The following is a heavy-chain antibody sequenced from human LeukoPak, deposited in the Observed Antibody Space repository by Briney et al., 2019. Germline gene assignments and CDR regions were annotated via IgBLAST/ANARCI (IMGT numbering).Heavy chain of an antibody. J-gene: IGHJ6*03. CDR1: GGTLNSYA. D-gene: IGHD5-18*01. V-gene: IGHV1-69*05. CDR2: IIPIFGTT. Sequence: ASVKVSCKASGGTLNSYAISWVRQAPGQGLEWMGGIIPIFGTTNYAQKFQGRVTITTDESTSTAYMELNSLRSEDTAVYFCARDQEGSYHYYYYMDVWGKGTTVTVSS. CDR3: ARDQEGSYHYYYYMDV.